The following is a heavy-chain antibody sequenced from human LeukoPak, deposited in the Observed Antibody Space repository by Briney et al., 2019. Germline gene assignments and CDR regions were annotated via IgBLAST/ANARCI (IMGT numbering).Heavy chain of an antibody. CDR2: ISYDGSNK. CDR1: GFTFSSYA. J-gene: IGHJ3*02. D-gene: IGHD3-16*01. Sequence: GSLRLSCAASGFTFSSYAMHWVRQAPGKGLEWVAVISYDGSNKYYADSVKGRFTISRDNSRNTLYLQMNSLRAEDTAVYYCARSLYGQNDAFDIWGQGTMVTVSS. V-gene: IGHV3-30*04. CDR3: ARSLYGQNDAFDI.